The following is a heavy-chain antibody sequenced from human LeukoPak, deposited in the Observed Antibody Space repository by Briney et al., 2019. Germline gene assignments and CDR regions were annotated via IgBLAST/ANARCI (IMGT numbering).Heavy chain of an antibody. J-gene: IGHJ4*02. CDR1: GFSFSTYW. D-gene: IGHD3-10*01. V-gene: IGHV3-74*01. Sequence: GGSLRLSCAGSGFSFSTYWMHWVRQAPGKGLVWLSRISGDGSITNYADSVKGRLTMSRDNAKNTLYLQMNSLRAEDTAIYYCVRDYYNPGSYLTGYFDYWGQGTLVTVSS. CDR3: VRDYYNPGSYLTGYFDY. CDR2: ISGDGSIT.